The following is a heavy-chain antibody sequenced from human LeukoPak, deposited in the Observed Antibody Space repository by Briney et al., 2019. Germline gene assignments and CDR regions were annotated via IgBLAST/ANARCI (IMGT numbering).Heavy chain of an antibody. CDR1: GGSISSYY. J-gene: IGHJ4*02. V-gene: IGHV4-4*07. Sequence: PSETLSLTCTVSGGSISSYYWSWIRQPAGKGLEWIGRIYTSGSTNYNPSLKSRVTMSVDTSKNQFSLKLSSVTAADTAVYYCAKHAFGDYYDSSGSPFAVWGQGTLVTVSS. CDR2: IYTSGST. CDR3: AKHAFGDYYDSSGSPFAV. D-gene: IGHD3-22*01.